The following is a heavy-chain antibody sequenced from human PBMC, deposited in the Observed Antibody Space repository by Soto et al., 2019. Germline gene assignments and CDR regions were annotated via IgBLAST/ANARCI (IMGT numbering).Heavy chain of an antibody. V-gene: IGHV4-4*02. CDR3: TRVAYYCSGSYGRFDY. Sequence: QVQLQESGPGLVKPSGILSLTCSVSGVSIRGINWWSWVRQPPGKGLVWIGEIYHGGSTNYTPSLNSRVTISVDKSKTQFSLKLSSVTAADTAVYYCTRVAYYCSGSYGRFDYWGQGTLVTVSS. CDR2: IYHGGST. D-gene: IGHD3-10*01. J-gene: IGHJ4*02. CDR1: GVSIRGINW.